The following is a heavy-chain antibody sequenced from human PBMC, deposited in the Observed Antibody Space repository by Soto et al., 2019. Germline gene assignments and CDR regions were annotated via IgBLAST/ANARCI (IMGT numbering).Heavy chain of an antibody. CDR3: AKEGVADRYYYYGMDV. J-gene: IGHJ6*02. V-gene: IGHV3-30*04. D-gene: IGHD3-3*01. CDR2: ISSDGNDK. Sequence: QVQLVESGGGVVQPGRSLRLSCVASGFTFSSYPIHWVRQAPGKGLEWVTTISSDGNDKYSSDSVNGRFTNSRDNCNNTVSLQTNNLRVEDTAVYYCAKEGVADRYYYYGMDVWGQGTTVNVSS. CDR1: GFTFSSYP.